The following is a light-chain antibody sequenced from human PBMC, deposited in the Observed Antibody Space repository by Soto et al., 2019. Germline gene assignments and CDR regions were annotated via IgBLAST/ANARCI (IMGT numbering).Light chain of an antibody. CDR3: QHYGSSRA. J-gene: IGKJ1*01. Sequence: EIVLTQSPGTLSLSPGERATLSCRASQSVTSSDLAWYQQKPGQAPRLLIYDASSRATGIPDRFSGSGSGTDFTLTISRLELEDFAVYFCQHYGSSRAFGQGTKVEIK. V-gene: IGKV3-20*01. CDR2: DAS. CDR1: QSVTSSD.